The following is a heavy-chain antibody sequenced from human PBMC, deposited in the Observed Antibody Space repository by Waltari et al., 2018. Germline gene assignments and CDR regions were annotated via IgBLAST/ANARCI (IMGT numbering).Heavy chain of an antibody. Sequence: QVQLQQWGAGLLKPSETLSLTCAVYGGSFSGYYWSWIRQPPGKGLEWIGEINHSGSTNYNPSLKSRVTISVDTSKNQFSLKLSSMTAADTAVYYCARGGGGYYYYYMDVWGKGTTVTISS. CDR3: ARGGGGYYYYYMDV. CDR2: INHSGST. V-gene: IGHV4-34*01. CDR1: GGSFSGYY. D-gene: IGHD3-16*01. J-gene: IGHJ6*03.